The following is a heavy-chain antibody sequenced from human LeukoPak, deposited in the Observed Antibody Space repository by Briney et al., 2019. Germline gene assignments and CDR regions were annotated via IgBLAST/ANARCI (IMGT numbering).Heavy chain of an antibody. CDR1: GDSVSSNSAA. V-gene: IGHV6-1*01. J-gene: IGHJ4*02. CDR2: TYYRSKWYN. CDR3: ARAGYEHSIAAAANFHY. Sequence: SQTLSLTCAISGDSVSSNSAAWNWIRQSPSRGLEWLGRTYYRSKWYNDYAVSVKSRITINPDTSKNQFSLQLNSMTPEDTAVYYCARAGYEHSIAAAANFHYWGQGTLVTVSS. D-gene: IGHD6-13*01.